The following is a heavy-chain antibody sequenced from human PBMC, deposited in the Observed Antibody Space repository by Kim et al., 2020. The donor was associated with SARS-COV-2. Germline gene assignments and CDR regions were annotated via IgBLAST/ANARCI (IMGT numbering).Heavy chain of an antibody. CDR1: GFTFSSYA. D-gene: IGHD3-9*01. CDR3: AKGGPHYDILTGYPRFDY. V-gene: IGHV3-23*01. CDR2: ISGSGGST. J-gene: IGHJ4*02. Sequence: GGSLRLSCAASGFTFSSYAMSWVRQAPGKGLEWVSAISGSGGSTYYADSVKGRFTISRDNSKNTLYLQMNSLRAEDTAVYYCAKGGPHYDILTGYPRFDYWGQGTLVTVSS.